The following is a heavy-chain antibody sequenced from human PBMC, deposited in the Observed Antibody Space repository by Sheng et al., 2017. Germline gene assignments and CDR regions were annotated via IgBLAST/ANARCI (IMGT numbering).Heavy chain of an antibody. CDR3: ARDRRYCSSTSCYLGSPQFDY. CDR1: GGTFSSYA. D-gene: IGHD2-2*01. J-gene: IGHJ4*02. V-gene: IGHV1-69*04. Sequence: QVQLVQSGAEVKKPGSSVKVSCKASGGTFSSYAISWVRQAPGQGLEWMGGIIPILGIANYAQKFQGRVTITADKSTSTAYMELSSLRSEDTAVYYCARDRRYCSSTSCYLGSPQFDYWGQGTLVTVSS. CDR2: IIPILGIA.